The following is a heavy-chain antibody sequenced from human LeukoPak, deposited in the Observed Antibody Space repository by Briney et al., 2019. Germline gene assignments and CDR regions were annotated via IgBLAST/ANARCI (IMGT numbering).Heavy chain of an antibody. CDR1: GGSISSSAYY. CDR3: ARPPNTSYYGSGRGFFDL. D-gene: IGHD3-10*01. J-gene: IGHJ2*01. Sequence: SATLYLTCTVSGGSISSSAYYGGWIRQSPEKGLEWIGSIYYSGSTYYNPSLKSRVTISVDTSKNQFSLKLNSVTAADTAVYYCARPPNTSYYGSGRGFFDLWGRGTLVTVSS. CDR2: IYYSGST. V-gene: IGHV4-39*01.